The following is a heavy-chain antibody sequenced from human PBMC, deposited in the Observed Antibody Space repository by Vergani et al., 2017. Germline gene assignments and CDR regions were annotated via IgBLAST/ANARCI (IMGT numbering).Heavy chain of an antibody. CDR1: GFTFSSYW. Sequence: EVQLVESGGGLVQPGGSLRLSCAASGFTFSSYWMHWVRQAPGKGLVWVSRINSDGSSTSYADSVKGRFTISRDNAKNTLYLQMNSLRAEDTAVYYCAREAWWVPTIFGVVTYGSGMDVWGQGTTVTVSS. V-gene: IGHV3-74*01. D-gene: IGHD3-3*01. J-gene: IGHJ6*02. CDR3: AREAWWVPTIFGVVTYGSGMDV. CDR2: INSDGSST.